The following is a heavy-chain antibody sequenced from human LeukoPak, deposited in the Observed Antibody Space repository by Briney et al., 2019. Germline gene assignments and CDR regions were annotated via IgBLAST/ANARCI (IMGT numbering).Heavy chain of an antibody. Sequence: GASVKVSCKASGYTFTSYGISWVRQAPGQGLECMGWISAYNGNTNYAQKLQGRVTMTTDTSTSTAYMELRSLRSDDTAVYYCARDDAGSGYYYVWWFDPWGQGTLVTVSS. V-gene: IGHV1-18*01. J-gene: IGHJ5*02. CDR1: GYTFTSYG. D-gene: IGHD3-22*01. CDR2: ISAYNGNT. CDR3: ARDDAGSGYYYVWWFDP.